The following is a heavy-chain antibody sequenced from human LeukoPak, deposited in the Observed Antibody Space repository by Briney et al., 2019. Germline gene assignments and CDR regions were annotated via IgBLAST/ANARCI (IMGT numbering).Heavy chain of an antibody. D-gene: IGHD6-13*01. Sequence: GGTLRLSCAASGFTFSSYDMNWVRQAPGKGLEWVSYISSSGSTIYYADSVKGRFTISRDNAKNSLYLHMNSLRAEDTAVYYCARVAIAAAAPDYWGQGTLVTVSS. CDR3: ARVAIAAAAPDY. J-gene: IGHJ4*02. CDR2: ISSSGSTI. CDR1: GFTFSSYD. V-gene: IGHV3-48*03.